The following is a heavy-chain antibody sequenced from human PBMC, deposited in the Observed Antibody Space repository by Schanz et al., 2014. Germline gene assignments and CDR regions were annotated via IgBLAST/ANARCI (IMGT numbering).Heavy chain of an antibody. CDR1: GFTFDDYT. V-gene: IGHV3-43*01. CDR3: ARDLISSGWYG. Sequence: EVQLVESGGVVVQPGGSLRLSCAGSGFTFDDYTMHWVRQPPGKGLEWVSLVTWDGGYTYYADSVKGRFTISRDNGKKSMYLQMNSLRVEDTAVYYCARDLISSGWYGWGQGTLVTVSS. J-gene: IGHJ4*02. CDR2: VTWDGGYT. D-gene: IGHD6-19*01.